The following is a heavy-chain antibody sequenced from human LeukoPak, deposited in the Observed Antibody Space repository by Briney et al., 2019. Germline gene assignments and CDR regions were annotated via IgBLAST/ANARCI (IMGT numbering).Heavy chain of an antibody. CDR2: ISGSGGST. Sequence: GGSLRLSCAASGFTFSSYAMSWVRQAPGKGLEWVSAISGSGGSTYYADSVKGRLTISRDNSKNTLYLQMNSLRAEDTAVYYCAKDSGYYDSSGYYSHHFDYWGQGTLVTVSS. V-gene: IGHV3-23*01. D-gene: IGHD3-22*01. CDR1: GFTFSSYA. CDR3: AKDSGYYDSSGYYSHHFDY. J-gene: IGHJ4*02.